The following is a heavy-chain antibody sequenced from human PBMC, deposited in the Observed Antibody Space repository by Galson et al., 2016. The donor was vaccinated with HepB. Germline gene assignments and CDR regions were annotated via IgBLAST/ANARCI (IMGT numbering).Heavy chain of an antibody. CDR3: ARALYCSGFSCYWFDP. CDR1: GFTVSSDY. J-gene: IGHJ5*02. V-gene: IGHV3-66*01. CDR2: IHSGGGA. D-gene: IGHD2-15*01. Sequence: SLRLSCAVSGFTVSSDYMNWVRQAPGKGLEWVSIIHSGGGAYYADSVKGRFTISRDISKNTLHLQMDSLRLDDTAVYYCARALYCSGFSCYWFDPWGQGTPVTVSS.